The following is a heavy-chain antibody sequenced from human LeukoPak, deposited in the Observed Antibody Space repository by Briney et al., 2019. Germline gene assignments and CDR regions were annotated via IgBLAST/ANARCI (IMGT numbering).Heavy chain of an antibody. V-gene: IGHV4-59*08. CDR2: FYYSGST. D-gene: IGHD3-16*01. Sequence: PSETLSLTCIVSGGSISSNYWSWIRQPPGKGLEWIGHFYYSGSTNYNPSLKSRVTISVDTSKKQFSLKLSSVTAADTAVYYCASQWGDVWGQGTTVTVSS. J-gene: IGHJ6*02. CDR1: GGSISSNY. CDR3: ASQWGDV.